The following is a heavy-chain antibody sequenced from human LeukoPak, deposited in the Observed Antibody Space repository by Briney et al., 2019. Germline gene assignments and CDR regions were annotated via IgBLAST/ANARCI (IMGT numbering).Heavy chain of an antibody. J-gene: IGHJ4*02. D-gene: IGHD3-22*01. CDR1: GITLSNYG. V-gene: IGHV3-23*01. CDR2: ISDSGSRK. CDR3: AKRGVVIRVILVGFHKEAYYFDS. Sequence: PGGSLRLSCAVSGITLSNYGMSWVRQAPGKGLEWVAGISDSGSRKNYADSVKGRFTISRDNPKNTLYLQMNSLRAEDTAVYFCAKRGVVIRVILVGFHKEAYYFDSWGQGALVTVSS.